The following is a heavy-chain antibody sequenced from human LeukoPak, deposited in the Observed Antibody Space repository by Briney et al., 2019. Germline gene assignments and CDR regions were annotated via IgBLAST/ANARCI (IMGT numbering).Heavy chain of an antibody. J-gene: IGHJ4*02. CDR3: AREVGYVTYYFDY. CDR2: ISSSSSYI. Sequence: NPGGSLRLSCAASGFTFSSYSMNWVRQAPGKGLEWVSSISSSSSYIYYADSVKGRFTISRDNAKNSLYLQMNSLRAEDTAVYYCAREVGYVTYYFDYWGQGTLVAVSS. D-gene: IGHD5-12*01. CDR1: GFTFSSYS. V-gene: IGHV3-21*01.